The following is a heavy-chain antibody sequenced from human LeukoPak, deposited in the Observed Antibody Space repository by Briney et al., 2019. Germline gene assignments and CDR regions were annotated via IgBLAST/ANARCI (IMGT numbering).Heavy chain of an antibody. CDR1: GFTFSTYW. V-gene: IGHV3-7*01. CDR2: INQDGSEK. J-gene: IGHJ6*03. Sequence: GGSLRLSCAASGFTFSTYWMSWVRQAPGKGLEWVANINQDGSEKYSVDSVKGRFTISRDHAKNSLYLQMNSLRAEDTAVYYCARARWDYGSGTYYSGYYYYYYMDVWGKGTTVTVSS. CDR3: ARARWDYGSGTYYSGYYYYYYMDV. D-gene: IGHD3-10*01.